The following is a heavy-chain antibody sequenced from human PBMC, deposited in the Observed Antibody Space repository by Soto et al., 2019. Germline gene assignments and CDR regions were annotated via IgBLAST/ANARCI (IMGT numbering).Heavy chain of an antibody. CDR2: FSGSSGTI. J-gene: IGHJ6*02. CDR1: GFTFSTYE. V-gene: IGHV3-48*03. Sequence: EVQLVESGGGLVQPGGSLRLSCAASGFTFSTYEMNWVRQAPGKGLEWVSFFSGSSGTIFYADSVKGRFTISGDNAKNSLYMQMNSLSAEDTAVYYCARGRPSSPYYCSGMDVWGQGTTVTVSS. CDR3: ARGRPSSPYYCSGMDV. D-gene: IGHD6-6*01.